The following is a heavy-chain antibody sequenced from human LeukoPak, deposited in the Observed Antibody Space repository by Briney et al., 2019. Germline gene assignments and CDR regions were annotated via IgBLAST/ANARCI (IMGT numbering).Heavy chain of an antibody. CDR1: GYSISSGYY. V-gene: IGHV4-38-2*01. D-gene: IGHD3-22*01. CDR2: IYHSGST. J-gene: IGHJ4*02. CDR3: ARSSSGYYYL. Sequence: PSETLSLTCAVSGYSISSGYYWVWIRQPPGKGLEWIGSIYHSGSTYYNPSLKSRVTISVDTSKNQFSLKLSSVTAADTAVYYCARSSSGYYYLWGQGTLVTVSS.